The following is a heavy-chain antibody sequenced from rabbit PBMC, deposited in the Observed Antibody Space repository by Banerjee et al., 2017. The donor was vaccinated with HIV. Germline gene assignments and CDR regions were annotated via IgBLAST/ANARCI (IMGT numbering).Heavy chain of an antibody. D-gene: IGHD4-1*01. CDR1: GFSFSSSDY. Sequence: QSLEESGGGLVQPGGTLTLTCKASGFSFSSSDYICWVRQAPGKGLEWISCIAGSSSGFTYSATWAKGRFTFSKTSSTTVTLQMTSLTGADTATYFCARDLAGVIGWNFGWWGPGTLVTVS. CDR3: ARDLAGVIGWNFGW. J-gene: IGHJ6*01. CDR2: IAGSSSGFT. V-gene: IGHV1S40*01.